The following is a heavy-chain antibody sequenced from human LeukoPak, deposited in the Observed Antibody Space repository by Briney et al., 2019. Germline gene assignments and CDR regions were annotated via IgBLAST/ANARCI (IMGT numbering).Heavy chain of an antibody. V-gene: IGHV4-59*01. J-gene: IGHJ3*02. CDR2: IYYSGST. CDR3: ARDSGSYYRGDAFDI. Sequence: SETLSLTCTVSGGSISSYYWSWIRQPPGKGLEWIGYIYYSGSTNYNPSLKSRVTISVDTSKNQFSLKLSSVTAADTAVYYCARDSGSYYRGDAFDIWGQGTMATVSS. CDR1: GGSISSYY. D-gene: IGHD1-26*01.